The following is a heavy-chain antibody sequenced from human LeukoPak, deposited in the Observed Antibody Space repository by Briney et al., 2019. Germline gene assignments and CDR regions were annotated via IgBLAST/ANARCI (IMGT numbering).Heavy chain of an antibody. CDR1: GGSFSGYY. CDR3: ARDEYYDFWSGYYNRWFDP. D-gene: IGHD3-3*01. V-gene: IGHV4-34*01. CDR2: INHSGST. Sequence: SETLSLTCAVYGGSFSGYYWSWIRQPPGKGLEWIGEINHSGSTNYNPSLKSRVTISVDTSKNQFSLKLSSVTAADTAVYYCARDEYYDFWSGYYNRWFDPWGQGTLVTVSS. J-gene: IGHJ5*02.